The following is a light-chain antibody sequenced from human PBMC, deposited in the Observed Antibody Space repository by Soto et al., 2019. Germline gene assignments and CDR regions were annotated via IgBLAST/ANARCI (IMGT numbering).Light chain of an antibody. CDR3: SSYTSSSSSYD. CDR2: EVS. V-gene: IGLV2-14*01. J-gene: IGLJ1*01. CDR1: SSDVGGYNY. Sequence: QSVLTQPASVSGSPGQSITISCTGTSSDVGGYNYVSWYQQHPGKAPKLMIYEVSNRPSGVSNRFSGSKSGNTASLTISGLQAEDEADYYCSSYTSSSSSYDFGTGTKLTVL.